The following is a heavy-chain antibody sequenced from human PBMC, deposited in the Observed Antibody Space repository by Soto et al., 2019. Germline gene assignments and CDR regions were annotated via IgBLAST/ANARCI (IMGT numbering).Heavy chain of an antibody. CDR3: AKGSVLRVVEAPLAILGGVDV. V-gene: IGHV3-33*06. CDR1: GFTFSSYG. Sequence: GGSLRLSGVASGFTFSSYGMHWVRQAPGKGLEWVAGMSYDGSHEYYADSVKGRFTISRDNSKTILYLQMNSLRLEDTAVYYCAKGSVLRVVEAPLAILGGVDVWGQGDMVTV. D-gene: IGHD3-3*01. J-gene: IGHJ6*02. CDR2: MSYDGSHE.